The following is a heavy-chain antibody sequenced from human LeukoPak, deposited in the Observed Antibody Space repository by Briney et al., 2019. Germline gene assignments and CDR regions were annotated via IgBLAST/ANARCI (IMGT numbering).Heavy chain of an antibody. J-gene: IGHJ4*02. CDR2: IIPNSGAT. CDR1: GYTFTAYY. CDR3: ARDSGYCTSTNCFHPFDS. Sequence: GASVKVSCKASGYTFTAYYIHWVRQAPGQGLEWMGRIIPNSGATQFAQKFQGRVTMTRDTSISTVYMDLSGLTSDDTAIYYCARDSGYCTSTNCFHPFDSWGQGTLVTVSS. V-gene: IGHV1-2*02. D-gene: IGHD2-2*01.